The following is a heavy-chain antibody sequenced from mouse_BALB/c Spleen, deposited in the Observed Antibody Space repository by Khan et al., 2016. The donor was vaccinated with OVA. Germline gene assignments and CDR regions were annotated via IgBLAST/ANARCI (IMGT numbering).Heavy chain of an antibody. J-gene: IGHJ2*01. Sequence: VELQQSGAELAKPGASVKMSCKASGYTFINYWILWVKQRPGQGLEWIGYIIPSTAYTEYNQNFKDKATLTADKSSSTAYMQLSSLTSEDSAVYYCARRGRRWDFDYWGQGTTLTVSS. CDR3: ARRGRRWDFDY. V-gene: IGHV1-7*01. D-gene: IGHD1-1*01. CDR1: GYTFINYW. CDR2: IIPSTAYT.